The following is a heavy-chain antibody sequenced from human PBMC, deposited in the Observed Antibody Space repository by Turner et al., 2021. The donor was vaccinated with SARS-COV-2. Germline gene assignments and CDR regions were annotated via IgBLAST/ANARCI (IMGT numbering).Heavy chain of an antibody. Sequence: QLQLQESGPGLVKPSDTLSLTCTVSGGSISSSSYYWGWIRQPPGKGLEWIGGIYYSVSTYDNPTYKSRVTISVDTSKNQFSLKLSYVTAADTAVYYCASHIRRVTTLATARTYWYFDLWGRGTLVTVSS. V-gene: IGHV4-39*01. CDR1: GGSISSSSYY. CDR3: ASHIRRVTTLATARTYWYFDL. D-gene: IGHD4-4*01. CDR2: IYYSVST. J-gene: IGHJ2*01.